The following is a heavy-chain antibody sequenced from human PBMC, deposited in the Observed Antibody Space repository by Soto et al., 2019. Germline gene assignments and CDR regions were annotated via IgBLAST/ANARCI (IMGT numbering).Heavy chain of an antibody. CDR1: GGSISSSNW. V-gene: IGHV4-4*02. D-gene: IGHD3-10*01. CDR2: IYHSGST. CDR3: ARRPGARNQATHFDY. Sequence: SETLSLTCAVSGGSISSSNWWSWVRQPPGKGLEWIGEIYHSGSTNYNPSLKSRVTISVDKSKNQFSLKLSSVTAADTAVYYCARRPGARNQATHFDYWGQGTLVTVSS. J-gene: IGHJ4*02.